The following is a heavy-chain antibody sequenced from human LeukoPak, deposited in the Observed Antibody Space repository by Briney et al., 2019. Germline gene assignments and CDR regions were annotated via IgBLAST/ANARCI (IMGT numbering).Heavy chain of an antibody. CDR1: GGFFSGYY. J-gene: IGHJ6*02. V-gene: IGHV4-34*01. CDR3: ATDRKGYYYGMDV. Sequence: SSETLSLTCAVYGGFFSGYYWSWIRQPPGKGLEWIGEINHSGSTNYNPSLKSRVTISVDTSKNQFSLKLSSVTAADTAVYYCATDRKGYYYGMDVWGQGTTVTVSS. CDR2: INHSGST.